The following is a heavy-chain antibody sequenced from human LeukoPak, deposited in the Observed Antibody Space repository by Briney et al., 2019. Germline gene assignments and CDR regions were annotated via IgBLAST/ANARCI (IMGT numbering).Heavy chain of an antibody. V-gene: IGHV4-59*08. Sequence: PSETLSLTCTVSGGSISSYYWSWIRQPPGKGLEWIGYIYYSGSTNYNPSLKSRVTISVDTSKNQFSLKLSSVTAADTAVYYCARNRVFGVVTYYYDMDVWGQGTTVTVSS. D-gene: IGHD3-3*01. CDR2: IYYSGST. CDR3: ARNRVFGVVTYYYDMDV. CDR1: GGSISSYY. J-gene: IGHJ6*02.